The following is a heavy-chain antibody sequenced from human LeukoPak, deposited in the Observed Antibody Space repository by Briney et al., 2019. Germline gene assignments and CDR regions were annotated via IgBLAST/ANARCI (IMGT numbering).Heavy chain of an antibody. CDR3: ARGSWAAAGTSNFDY. CDR2: INPNSGGT. CDR1: GYTFTDYF. J-gene: IGHJ4*02. V-gene: IGHV1-2*02. D-gene: IGHD6-13*01. Sequence: ASVKVSCKASGYTFTDYFIHWVRQAPGQGLEWMGWINPNSGGTNYAQKFQGRVTMTRDTSISTAYMELSRLRSDDTAVYYCARGSWAAAGTSNFDYWGQGTLVTVSS.